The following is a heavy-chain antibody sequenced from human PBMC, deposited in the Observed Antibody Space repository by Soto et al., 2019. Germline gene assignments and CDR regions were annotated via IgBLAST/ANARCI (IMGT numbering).Heavy chain of an antibody. Sequence: SETLSLTCTGSGGSISRYYWSGIRQPPGKGLEWIGYIYYSGSTNYNPSLKSRVTISAATSKNQFSLRLNSVTAADTAVYYCARGDGYYFDYWGQGTLVPVSS. D-gene: IGHD3-22*01. V-gene: IGHV4-59*12. CDR1: GGSISRYY. J-gene: IGHJ4*02. CDR3: ARGDGYYFDY. CDR2: IYYSGST.